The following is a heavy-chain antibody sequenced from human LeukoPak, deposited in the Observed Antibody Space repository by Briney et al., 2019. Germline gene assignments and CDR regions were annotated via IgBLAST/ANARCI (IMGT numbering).Heavy chain of an antibody. D-gene: IGHD3-22*01. V-gene: IGHV3-15*01. J-gene: IGHJ4*02. CDR2: IKSRTDGGTT. CDR3: STDQVVVGPC. Sequence: GGSLRLSCAAFGSTVNNAWMSWVRQGPGKGLEWVGRIKSRTDGGTTDYAAPVKGRFTISRDDSRNTLYLQMTSLKTEDTAMYYCSTDQVVVGPCWGQGTLVTVSS. CDR1: GSTVNNAW.